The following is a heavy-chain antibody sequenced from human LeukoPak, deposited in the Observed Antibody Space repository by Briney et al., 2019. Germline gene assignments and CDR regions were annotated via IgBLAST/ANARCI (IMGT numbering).Heavy chain of an antibody. CDR2: IHYSGAT. CDR1: GGSFSGHY. CDR3: ARGILFDYYFDS. Sequence: SETLSLTCAIYGGSFSGHYWSWIRQSPGKGLEWIAEIHYSGATNYNPSLESRVTTSGDTSKNQVFLRVTSVTAADTALYYCARGILFDYYFDSWGQGTLVTVSS. V-gene: IGHV4-34*01. D-gene: IGHD3-9*01. J-gene: IGHJ4*02.